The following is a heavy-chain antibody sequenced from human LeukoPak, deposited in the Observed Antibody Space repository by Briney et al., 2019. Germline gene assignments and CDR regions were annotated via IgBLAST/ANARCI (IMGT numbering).Heavy chain of an antibody. D-gene: IGHD2-2*03. J-gene: IGHJ4*02. CDR3: AKDGYCTSTRCYPNHFDS. CDR1: GFTFSTYN. Sequence: GGSLRLSCAASGFTFSTYNMNWVRQAPGKGLEWVSSISSSSTYIYYADSVKGRFTISRDNSKNTLYLRMNSLRADDTAVHYCAKDGYCTSTRCYPNHFDSWGQGTLVTVSS. CDR2: ISSSSTYI. V-gene: IGHV3-21*01.